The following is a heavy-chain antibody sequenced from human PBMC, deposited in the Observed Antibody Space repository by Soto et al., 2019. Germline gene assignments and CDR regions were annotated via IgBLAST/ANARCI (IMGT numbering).Heavy chain of an antibody. CDR1: GFSFSIYG. Sequence: QVQLVESGGGVVQLGRSLRLSCAASGFSFSIYGMYWVRQAPGKGLEWVAAISYDGSNKYYADSVKGRFTISRDNSKNTLFLQMNSLRADDTAVYYCAKPYSGSPPKNFDFWGQGTLVTVSS. V-gene: IGHV3-30*18. CDR3: AKPYSGSPPKNFDF. CDR2: ISYDGSNK. J-gene: IGHJ4*02. D-gene: IGHD1-26*01.